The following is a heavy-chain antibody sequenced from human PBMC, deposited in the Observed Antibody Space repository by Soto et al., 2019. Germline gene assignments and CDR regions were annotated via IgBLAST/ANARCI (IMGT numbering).Heavy chain of an antibody. J-gene: IGHJ6*02. Sequence: GGSLRLCCAASGFTFSSYAMHWFRQAPGKGLEWVAVISYDGSNKYYADSVKGRFTISRDNSKNTLYLQMNSLRAEDTAVYYCARDPLEVNSSGWYYYYYGMDVWGQGTTVTVSS. V-gene: IGHV3-30-3*01. CDR1: GFTFSSYA. D-gene: IGHD6-19*01. CDR2: ISYDGSNK. CDR3: ARDPLEVNSSGWYYYYYGMDV.